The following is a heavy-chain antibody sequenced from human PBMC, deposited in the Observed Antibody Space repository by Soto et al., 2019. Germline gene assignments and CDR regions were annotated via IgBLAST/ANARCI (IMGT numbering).Heavy chain of an antibody. Sequence: PSETLSLTCTVSGGSMSGYYWSWIRLPPGKPMEWIGYVHDSWGAAYNPSLRGRVAISLDTSKSQFSLSLTSVSATDTAMYYCVRQGYGPLHGLVDVWGQGTTVTVSS. CDR3: VRQGYGPLHGLVDV. CDR2: VHDSWGA. V-gene: IGHV4-59*08. CDR1: GGSMSGYY. D-gene: IGHD5-18*01. J-gene: IGHJ6*02.